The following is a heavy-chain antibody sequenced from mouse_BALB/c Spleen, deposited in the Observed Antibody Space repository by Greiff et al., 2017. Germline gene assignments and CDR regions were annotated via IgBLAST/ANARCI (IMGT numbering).Heavy chain of an antibody. D-gene: IGHD2-4*01. CDR1: GFTFSSYG. Sequence: EVQLVESGGDLVKPGGSLKLSCAASGFTFSSYGMSWVRQTPDKRLEWVATISSGGSYTYYPDSVKGRFTISRDNAKNTLYLQMSSLKSEDTAMYYCARRMITTGFAYWGQGTLVTVSA. J-gene: IGHJ3*01. CDR2: ISSGGSYT. V-gene: IGHV5-6*01. CDR3: ARRMITTGFAY.